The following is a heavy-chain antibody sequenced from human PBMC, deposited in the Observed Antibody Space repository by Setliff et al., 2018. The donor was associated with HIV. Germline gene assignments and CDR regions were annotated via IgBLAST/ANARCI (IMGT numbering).Heavy chain of an antibody. V-gene: IGHV4-59*01. CDR1: GGSISSYY. CDR2: TYYSGST. J-gene: IGHJ4*02. CDR3: ARVETTVTSRLDY. Sequence: SETLSLTCTVSGGSISSYYWSWIRQPPGKGLEWIGYTYYSGSTNYNPSLKSRVTISVDTSKNQFSLKLSSVTAADTAVYFCARVETTVTSRLDYWGQGTLVTVSS. D-gene: IGHD4-17*01.